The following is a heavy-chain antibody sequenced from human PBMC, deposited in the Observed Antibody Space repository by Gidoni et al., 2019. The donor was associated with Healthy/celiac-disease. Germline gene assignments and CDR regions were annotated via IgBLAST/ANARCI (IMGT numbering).Heavy chain of an antibody. CDR2: IYYSGST. CDR3: ARGPTVTNRGGVDY. Sequence: QVQLQESGPGLVKPSQPLSLTCTVSGGSISSGGYYWSWIRQHPGKGLEWIGYIYYSGSTYYNPSLKSRVTISVDTSKNQFSLKLSSVTAADTAVYYCARGPTVTNRGGVDYWGQGTLVTVSS. CDR1: GGSISSGGYY. J-gene: IGHJ4*02. D-gene: IGHD4-17*01. V-gene: IGHV4-31*03.